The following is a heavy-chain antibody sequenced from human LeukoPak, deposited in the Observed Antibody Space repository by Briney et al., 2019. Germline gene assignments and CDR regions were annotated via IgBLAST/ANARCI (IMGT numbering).Heavy chain of an antibody. Sequence: GRSLRLSCAASGFTFSDYGMHWVRQAPGKGLEWVALISYDGGNKFYADSVRDRFTISRDNSKNTLFLQMNSLRIEDTAVYYCAKVFEVRGARRPKDYWGQGTLVIISS. CDR1: GFTFSDYG. CDR3: AKVFEVRGARRPKDY. J-gene: IGHJ4*02. CDR2: ISYDGGNK. V-gene: IGHV3-30*18. D-gene: IGHD3-10*01.